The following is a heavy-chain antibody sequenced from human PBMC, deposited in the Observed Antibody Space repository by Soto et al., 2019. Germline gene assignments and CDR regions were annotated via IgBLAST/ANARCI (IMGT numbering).Heavy chain of an antibody. Sequence: SVKVACKASGGNFSSYAISCVRQPPEQGLEWMGGIIPIFGTANYAQKFQGRVTITADESTSTAYMELSSLRSEDTAVYYCARVYDFWSGYGYYGMDVWGQGTTVTVSS. D-gene: IGHD3-3*01. CDR2: IIPIFGTA. CDR1: GGNFSSYA. CDR3: ARVYDFWSGYGYYGMDV. J-gene: IGHJ6*02. V-gene: IGHV1-69*13.